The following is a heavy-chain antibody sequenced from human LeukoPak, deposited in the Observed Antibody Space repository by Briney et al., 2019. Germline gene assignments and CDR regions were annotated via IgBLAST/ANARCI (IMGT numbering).Heavy chain of an antibody. V-gene: IGHV4-34*01. D-gene: IGHD5-24*01. CDR2: INHSGST. J-gene: IGHJ4*02. CDR3: ARGPPDGYNSPFDS. Sequence: SETLSLTCAVYGGSFSGYYWSWIRQPPGKGLEWIGEINHSGSTNYNPSLKSRVTISVDTSKNQFSLKLSSVTAADPAVYSFARGPPDGYNSPFDSWGQGTLVPVPP. CDR1: GGSFSGYY.